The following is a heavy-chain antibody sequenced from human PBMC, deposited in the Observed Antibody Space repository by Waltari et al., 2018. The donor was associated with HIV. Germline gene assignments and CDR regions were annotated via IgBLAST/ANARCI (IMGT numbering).Heavy chain of an antibody. V-gene: IGHV3-30*18. CDR1: GFTFSNYF. CDR3: VKDVGATYFDY. CDR2: ISYDGSST. J-gene: IGHJ4*02. D-gene: IGHD1-26*01. Sequence: QVQLVESGGGVVQPGRSLRLSCAASGFTFSNYFLPWVRLAPGKGPEWLTFISYDGSSTDYADSVKGRFTISRENSKNTLYLQMNSLRPEDTAVYYCVKDVGATYFDYWGQGTLVTVSS.